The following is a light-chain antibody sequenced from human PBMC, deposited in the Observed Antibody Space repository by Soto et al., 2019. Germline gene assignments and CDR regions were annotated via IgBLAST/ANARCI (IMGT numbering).Light chain of an antibody. V-gene: IGKV1-39*01. CDR2: AAT. J-gene: IGKJ1*01. CDR3: HQIHTTPWT. CDR1: QRITTY. Sequence: DIQMTQSPSSLSASVGDRVTITCRASQRITTYLNWYQQRPGKAPSLLIYAATYLREGVPSRFSGSGYGTDFTLTIAGLQPDDFATYCCHQIHTTPWTFGQGTKVEI.